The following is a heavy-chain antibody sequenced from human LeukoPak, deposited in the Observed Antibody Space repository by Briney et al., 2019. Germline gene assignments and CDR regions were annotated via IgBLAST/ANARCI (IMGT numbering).Heavy chain of an antibody. CDR3: ARAVGGGSFDGFDI. D-gene: IGHD2-15*01. CDR2: IYHSGST. Sequence: SETLSLTCAVSGGSISSSNWWSWVRQPPGKGLEWIGEIYHSGSTNYNPSLKSRVTISVDKSKNQFSLKLSSVTAADTAVYYCARAVGGGSFDGFDIWGQGTMVTVSS. V-gene: IGHV4-4*02. CDR1: GGSISSSNW. J-gene: IGHJ3*02.